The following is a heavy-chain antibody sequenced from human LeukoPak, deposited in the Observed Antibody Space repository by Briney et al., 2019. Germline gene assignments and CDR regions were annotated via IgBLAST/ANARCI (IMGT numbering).Heavy chain of an antibody. CDR1: GYSFPTYW. V-gene: IGHV5-51*01. D-gene: IGHD5-12*01. J-gene: IGHJ4*02. CDR3: ARRGYSGNEEFDY. Sequence: GESLKISCKGSGYSFPTYWIGWVRQPPGKGLEWMGVIYPNDADTRYSPSFQGQVIISADKSLRTAYLQWSSLKASDTAMYYCARRGYSGNEEFDYWGQGTLVTVSS. CDR2: IYPNDADT.